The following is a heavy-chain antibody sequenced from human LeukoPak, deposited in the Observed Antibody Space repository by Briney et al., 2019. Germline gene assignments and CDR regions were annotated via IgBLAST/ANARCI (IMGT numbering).Heavy chain of an antibody. CDR2: ISSSGSTI. J-gene: IGHJ6*03. CDR1: GFTFSDYY. D-gene: IGHD6-6*01. V-gene: IGHV3-11*01. CDR3: ARRIAARPDYYYYYYMDV. Sequence: GGSLRLSSAASGFTFSDYYMSWIRQAPGKGLEWVSYISSSGSTIYYADSVKGRFTTSRDNAKNSLYLQMNSLRAEDTAVYYCARRIAARPDYYYYYYMDVWAKGPRSPSP.